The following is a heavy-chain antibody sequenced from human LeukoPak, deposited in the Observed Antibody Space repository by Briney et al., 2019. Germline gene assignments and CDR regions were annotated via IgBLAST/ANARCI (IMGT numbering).Heavy chain of an antibody. CDR3: ARPFSWGYSYGWDY. V-gene: IGHV5-51*01. CDR2: IYPGDSDT. CDR1: GYTFTKYW. Sequence: GESPKISCKGSGYTFTKYWIGWVRQMPGKGLEWMGLIYPGDSDTRYSPSFQGQVTISADKSISAAYLQWSSLKASDTAMYYCARPFSWGYSYGWDYWGQGTLVTVSS. D-gene: IGHD5-18*01. J-gene: IGHJ4*02.